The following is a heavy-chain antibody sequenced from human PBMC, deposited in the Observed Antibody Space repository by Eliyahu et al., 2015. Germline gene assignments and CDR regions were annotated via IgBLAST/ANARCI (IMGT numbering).Heavy chain of an antibody. J-gene: IGHJ4*02. Sequence: QVQLQESGPGLVKVSETLSLTCTVSGASFSGNYLSWIRQSPGKGLEWIGCIYYTGSTNYTPSLKSRVTISIDTARKQFSLSLTSVTAADTAVYYCATTSYSTAWAFDNWGQGTPVTVSS. CDR3: ATTSYSTAWAFDN. V-gene: IGHV4-59*08. CDR1: GASFSGNY. D-gene: IGHD2/OR15-2a*01. CDR2: IYYTGST.